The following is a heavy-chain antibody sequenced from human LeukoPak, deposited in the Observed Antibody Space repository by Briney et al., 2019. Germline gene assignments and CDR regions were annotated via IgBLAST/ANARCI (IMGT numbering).Heavy chain of an antibody. CDR1: GDTFSDYY. CDR3: ARDPGHDTSNYGGLDF. Sequence: ASVKVSCKASGDTFSDYYAHWVRQAPGQGLEWMGWINPKSGDPIYVQKFQGRVTLTRDTSIDTVYLELSSLKSDDTAVYYCARDPGHDTSNYGGLDFWGQGTLVTVSS. J-gene: IGHJ4*02. V-gene: IGHV1-2*02. CDR2: INPKSGDP. D-gene: IGHD4-11*01.